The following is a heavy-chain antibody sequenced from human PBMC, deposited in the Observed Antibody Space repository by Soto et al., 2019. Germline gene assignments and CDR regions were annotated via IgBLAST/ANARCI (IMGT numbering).Heavy chain of an antibody. J-gene: IGHJ6*02. Sequence: SETLSLTCTVSGDSIRSYYWSWIRQPPGKGLEWIGYISYTGSTHYNPSLKSRVTISADTSKNQFSLKLSSVTTADTALYYCAREGVAAPYYYYGMDVWGQGXTVTVYS. D-gene: IGHD2-15*01. CDR1: GDSIRSYY. V-gene: IGHV4-59*01. CDR2: ISYTGST. CDR3: AREGVAAPYYYYGMDV.